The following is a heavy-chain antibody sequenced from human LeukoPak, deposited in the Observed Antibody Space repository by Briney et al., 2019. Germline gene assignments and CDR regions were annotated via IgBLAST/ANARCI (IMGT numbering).Heavy chain of an antibody. Sequence: GRSLRLSCAASGFTFSSYGMHWVRQAPGKGLEWVAVISYDGSNKYYADSVKGRFTISRDNSKNTLYLQMNSLRAEDTAVYYCAKLNGQLWGQGTLVTVSS. CDR2: ISYDGSNK. V-gene: IGHV3-30*18. D-gene: IGHD2-8*01. J-gene: IGHJ4*02. CDR3: AKLNGQL. CDR1: GFTFSSYG.